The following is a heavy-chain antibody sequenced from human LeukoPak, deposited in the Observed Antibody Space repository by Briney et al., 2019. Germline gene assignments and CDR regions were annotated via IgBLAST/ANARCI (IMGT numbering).Heavy chain of an antibody. CDR3: ARDKRFTGSSWYLDY. CDR1: GFTFRSYG. J-gene: IGHJ4*02. V-gene: IGHV3-33*01. Sequence: GRSLRLSCAASGFTFRSYGMHWVRQAPGKGLEWVAVIWYDGSIKYYADSVKGRFTISRDNSKKTLYLHMNILRAEDTAVYYCARDKRFTGSSWYLDYWGQGTLVTVSS. CDR2: IWYDGSIK. D-gene: IGHD6-13*01.